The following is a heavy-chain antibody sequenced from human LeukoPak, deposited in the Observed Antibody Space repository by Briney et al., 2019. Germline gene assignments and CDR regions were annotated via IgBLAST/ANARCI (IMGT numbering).Heavy chain of an antibody. CDR1: ADSISSYY. Sequence: PSETLSLTCTVSADSISSYYWSWIRQPPGKGLEWIGDIYYSGSTNYNPSLKSRVTISGDTSKKQFSLKVSSVTAADTAVYCCARVGYYARAFDIWGQGTMVTVSS. CDR3: ARVGYYARAFDI. J-gene: IGHJ3*02. V-gene: IGHV4-59*01. D-gene: IGHD3-10*01. CDR2: IYYSGST.